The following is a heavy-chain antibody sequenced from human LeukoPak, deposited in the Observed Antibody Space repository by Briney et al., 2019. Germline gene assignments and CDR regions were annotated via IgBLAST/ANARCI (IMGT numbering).Heavy chain of an antibody. CDR2: VYYSEST. CDR3: ARVSAAGMEFHYGMDV. V-gene: IGHV4-59*01. J-gene: IGHJ6*02. CDR1: GGSISSYY. D-gene: IGHD6-13*01. Sequence: SETLSLTCTVSGGSISSYYWGWFRQPPGKGLEWIGYVYYSESTNFNPSLKSRVAIAVDTSKNQFSLSMRSVTAADTAVYYCARVSAAGMEFHYGMDVWGQGTTVFVSS.